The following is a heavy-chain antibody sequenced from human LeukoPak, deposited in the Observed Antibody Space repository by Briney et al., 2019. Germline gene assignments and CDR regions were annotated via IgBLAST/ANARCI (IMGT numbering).Heavy chain of an antibody. CDR3: AKEIYCTATTCQGNDAFDL. D-gene: IGHD2-8*02. J-gene: IGHJ3*01. CDR1: GLTFSNYG. Sequence: PGGSLRLSCVASGLTFSNYGIHWVRQAPGKGLEWVTYIRYDGTTIYYADSVEGRFTISRDNSKNTVYLQMNSLRVEDTAVYYCAKEIYCTATTCQGNDAFDLWGQGTRVTVSS. CDR2: IRYDGTTI. V-gene: IGHV3-30*02.